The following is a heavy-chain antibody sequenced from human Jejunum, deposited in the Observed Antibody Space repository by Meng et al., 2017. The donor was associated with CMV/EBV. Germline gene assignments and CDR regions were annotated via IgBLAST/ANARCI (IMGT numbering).Heavy chain of an antibody. CDR2: MNPNNGNT. CDR1: GYTVTSSD. CDR3: LLTPRRVGHGMDV. V-gene: IGHV1-8*01. J-gene: IGHJ6*02. D-gene: IGHD2-15*01. Sequence: SGYTVTSSDINWVRQATGQGIEWMGWMNPNNGNTGYGQKFQGRVTLTRNTAISTAYMELSSLRSEDTAVYYCLLTPRRVGHGMDVWGQGTTVTVSS.